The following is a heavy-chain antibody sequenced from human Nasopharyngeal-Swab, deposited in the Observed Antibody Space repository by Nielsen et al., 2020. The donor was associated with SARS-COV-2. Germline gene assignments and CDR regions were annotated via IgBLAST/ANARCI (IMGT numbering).Heavy chain of an antibody. D-gene: IGHD4-17*01. CDR3: ARERGEYGDYWGEAFDI. Sequence: LSLTCAASGFTFSSYSMNWVRQAPGKGLEWVSSISSSSSYIYYADSVKGRFTISRDNSKNTLYLQMNSLRAEDTAVYYCARERGEYGDYWGEAFDIWGQGTMVTVSS. J-gene: IGHJ3*02. CDR1: GFTFSSYS. V-gene: IGHV3-21*01. CDR2: ISSSSSYI.